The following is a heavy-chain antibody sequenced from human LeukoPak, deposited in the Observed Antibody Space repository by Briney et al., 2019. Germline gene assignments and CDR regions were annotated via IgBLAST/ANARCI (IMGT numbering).Heavy chain of an antibody. CDR1: GFTFSSYG. J-gene: IGHJ4*02. V-gene: IGHV3-30*18. D-gene: IGHD6-19*01. CDR3: AKDFGAGSSGY. CDR2: ISYDGSNK. Sequence: GGSLRLSCAASGFTFSSYGMHWVRQAPGKGLEWVAVISYDGSNKYYADSVKGRFTISRDNSKNTLYLQMNSLRAVDTAVYYCAKDFGAGSSGYWGQGTLVTVSS.